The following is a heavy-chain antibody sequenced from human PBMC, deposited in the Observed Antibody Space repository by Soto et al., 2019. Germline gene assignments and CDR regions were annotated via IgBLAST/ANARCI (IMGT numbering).Heavy chain of an antibody. CDR3: ARLLIYGSGSRPNWFDP. J-gene: IGHJ5*02. CDR2: IYYSGST. Sequence: SETLSLTCTVSGGSISRSYSYWGWIRQPPGKGLEWIGHIYYSGSTYYNPSLKSRVTISVDTSKNQFSLKLSSVTAADTAVYYCARLLIYGSGSRPNWFDPWGQGTLVTVSS. V-gene: IGHV4-39*01. CDR1: GGSISRSYSY. D-gene: IGHD3-10*01.